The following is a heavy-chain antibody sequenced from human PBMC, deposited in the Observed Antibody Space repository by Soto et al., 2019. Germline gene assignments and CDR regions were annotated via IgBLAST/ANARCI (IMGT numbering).Heavy chain of an antibody. CDR3: ARELGYCTNGVCSAYDY. D-gene: IGHD2-8*01. CDR2: ISAYNGNT. Sequence: QVQLVQSGAEVKKPGASVKVSCKASGYTFTSYGISWVRQAPGQGLEWMGWISAYNGNTNYAQKLQGRVTMTTDTSTSTAYMELRSLRSDDTGVYYCARELGYCTNGVCSAYDYWGQGTLVTVSS. J-gene: IGHJ4*02. V-gene: IGHV1-18*01. CDR1: GYTFTSYG.